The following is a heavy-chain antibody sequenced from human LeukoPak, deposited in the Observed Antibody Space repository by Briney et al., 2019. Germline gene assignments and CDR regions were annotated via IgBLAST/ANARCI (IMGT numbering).Heavy chain of an antibody. V-gene: IGHV3-23*01. CDR3: ANIPQQWAVEFDY. Sequence: GGSLRLSCAASGFSFSSYAIVWVRQAPGKGLEWVSTISGSGTNTFYADSVKGRFTISRDNSKNTLYLQMNSLRAEDTAIYYCANIPQQWAVEFDYWGQGTLVTVSS. D-gene: IGHD6-19*01. CDR1: GFSFSSYA. J-gene: IGHJ4*02. CDR2: ISGSGTNT.